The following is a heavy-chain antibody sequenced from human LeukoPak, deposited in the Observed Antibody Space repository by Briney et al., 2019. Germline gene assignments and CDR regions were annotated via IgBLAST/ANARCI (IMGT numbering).Heavy chain of an antibody. J-gene: IGHJ5*02. CDR2: INHSGST. Sequence: KPGGSLRLSCTVSGFTVSSNSWSWIRQPPGKGLEWIGEINHSGSTNYNPSLKSRVTISVDTSKNQFSLKLSSVTAADTAVYYCARTYHGDNWFDPWGQGTLVTVSS. CDR3: ARTYHGDNWFDP. V-gene: IGHV4-34*01. D-gene: IGHD3-10*01. CDR1: GFTVSSNS.